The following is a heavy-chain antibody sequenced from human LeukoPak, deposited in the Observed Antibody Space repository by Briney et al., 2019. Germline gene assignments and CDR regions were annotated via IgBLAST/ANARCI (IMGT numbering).Heavy chain of an antibody. D-gene: IGHD3-16*02. V-gene: IGHV3-64*01. CDR1: GFTFSSYA. CDR2: ISSNGGST. J-gene: IGHJ5*02. CDR3: ARGSVWGSYRSSWFDP. Sequence: GGSLRLSCAASGFTFSSYAMHWVRQAPGKGLEYVSAISSNGGSTYYANSVKGRFTISRDNSKNTLYLQMGSLRAEDMAVYYCARGSVWGSYRSSWFDPWGQGTLVTVSS.